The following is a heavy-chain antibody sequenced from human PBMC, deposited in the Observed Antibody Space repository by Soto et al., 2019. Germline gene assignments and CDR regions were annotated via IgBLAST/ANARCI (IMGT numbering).Heavy chain of an antibody. V-gene: IGHV5-51*01. J-gene: IGHJ6*02. CDR1: GYSFTSYW. Sequence: GESLKISCKGSGYSFTSYWIGWVRQMPGKGLEWMGIIYPGDSDTRYSPSFQGQVTIPADKSISTAYLQWSSLKASDTAMYYCARAPDVRPPFQYYYYGMDVWGQGTTVTVSS. CDR3: ARAPDVRPPFQYYYYGMDV. CDR2: IYPGDSDT.